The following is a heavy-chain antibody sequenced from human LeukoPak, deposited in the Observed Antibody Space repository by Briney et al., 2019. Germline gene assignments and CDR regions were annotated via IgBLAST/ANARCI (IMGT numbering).Heavy chain of an antibody. CDR2: ISGSGGST. Sequence: GGSLRLSCAASGNYWMHWVRQVPGKGLEWVSAISGSGGSTYYADSVKGRFTISRDNSKNTLYLQMNSLRAEDTAVYYCAKTGHDYVWGSYRYYFDYWGQGTLVAVSS. J-gene: IGHJ4*02. CDR1: GNYW. D-gene: IGHD3-16*02. V-gene: IGHV3-23*01. CDR3: AKTGHDYVWGSYRYYFDY.